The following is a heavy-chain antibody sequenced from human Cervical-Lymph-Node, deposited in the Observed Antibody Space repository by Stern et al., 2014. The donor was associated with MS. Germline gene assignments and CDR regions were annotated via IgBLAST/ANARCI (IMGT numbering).Heavy chain of an antibody. J-gene: IGHJ4*02. Sequence: VQLVQSGGGVVQPARSLRLTCTVSGFTFSSYGMPWVRPPPGPGLAWVSLISYDGSDKYYAESVKGRFTISRDNSKNTLYLEMRSLRPEDTAVYYCVKRGITEVRGVRLGDYWGPGTLVIVSS. D-gene: IGHD3-10*01. V-gene: IGHV3-30*18. CDR1: GFTFSSYG. CDR2: ISYDGSDK. CDR3: VKRGITEVRGVRLGDY.